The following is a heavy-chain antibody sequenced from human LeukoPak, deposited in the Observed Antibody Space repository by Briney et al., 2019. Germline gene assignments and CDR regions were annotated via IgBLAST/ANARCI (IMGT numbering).Heavy chain of an antibody. D-gene: IGHD5-12*01. V-gene: IGHV4-34*01. CDR3: ARLLVGYSGYDDY. Sequence: GSLRLSCAASGFTFSSYTLNWVRQAPGKGLEWIGEINHSGSTNYNPSLKSRVTISVDTSKNQFSLKLSSVTAADTAVYYCARLLVGYSGYDDYWGQGTLVTVSS. CDR2: INHSGST. J-gene: IGHJ4*02. CDR1: GFTFSSYT.